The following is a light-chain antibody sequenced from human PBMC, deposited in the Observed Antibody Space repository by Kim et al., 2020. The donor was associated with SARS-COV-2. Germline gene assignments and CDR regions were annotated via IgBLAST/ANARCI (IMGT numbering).Light chain of an antibody. CDR2: DVN. CDR3: SSYTSSSTLV. V-gene: IGLV2-14*03. J-gene: IGLJ3*02. Sequence: GQSITISCTGTSIDIGGYNYVSWYQQHPGKVPKLMIYDVNNRPSGVSNRFSGSKSGNTASLTISGLQAEDEADYYCSSYTSSSTLVFGGGTQLTVL. CDR1: SIDIGGYNY.